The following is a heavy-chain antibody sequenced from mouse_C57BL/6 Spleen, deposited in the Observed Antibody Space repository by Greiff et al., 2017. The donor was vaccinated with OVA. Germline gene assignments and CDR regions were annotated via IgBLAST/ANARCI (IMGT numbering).Heavy chain of an antibody. CDR3: ARYWDLYAMDY. D-gene: IGHD4-1*01. CDR1: GYAFTNYL. CDR2: INPGSGGT. V-gene: IGHV1-54*01. Sequence: VQLQQSGAELVRPGTSVKVSCKASGYAFTNYLIEWVKQRPGQGLEWIGVINPGSGGTNYNEKFKGKATLTADKSSSTAYMQLSSLTSEDSAVYFCARYWDLYAMDYWGQGTSVTVSS. J-gene: IGHJ4*01.